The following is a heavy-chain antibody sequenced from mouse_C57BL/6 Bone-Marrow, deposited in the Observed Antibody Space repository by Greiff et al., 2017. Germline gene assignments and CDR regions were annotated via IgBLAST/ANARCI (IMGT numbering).Heavy chain of an antibody. J-gene: IGHJ4*01. V-gene: IGHV1-82*01. CDR1: GYAFSSSW. Sequence: QVQLKESGPELVKPGASVKISCKASGYAFSSSWMNWVKQRPGKGLEWIGRIYPGDGDTNYNGKFKGKATLTAAKSSSPAYMQLSSLTSEDSAVYFCARSAYGNYPMDYWGQGTSVTVSS. CDR3: ARSAYGNYPMDY. CDR2: IYPGDGDT. D-gene: IGHD2-1*01.